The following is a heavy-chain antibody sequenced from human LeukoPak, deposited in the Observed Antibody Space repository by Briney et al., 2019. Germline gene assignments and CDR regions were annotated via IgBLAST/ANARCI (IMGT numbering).Heavy chain of an antibody. CDR1: GFTFDDYG. CDR3: AREPYGSGSYGAFDI. CDR2: INWNGGST. V-gene: IGHV3-20*04. J-gene: IGHJ3*02. D-gene: IGHD3-10*01. Sequence: EGSLGLSCAASGFTFDDYGMSWVRQAPGKGLEWVSGINWNGGSTGYADSVKGRFTISRDNDKNSLYLQMNSLRATDTALYYCAREPYGSGSYGAFDIWGQGTMVTVSS.